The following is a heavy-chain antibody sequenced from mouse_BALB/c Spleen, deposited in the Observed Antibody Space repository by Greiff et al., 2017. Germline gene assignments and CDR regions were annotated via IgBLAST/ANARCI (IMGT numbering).Heavy chain of an antibody. CDR3: TRNGNYSYAMDY. Sequence: DVKLVESGGGLVQPGGSMKLSCVASGFTFSNYWMNWVRQSPEKGLEWVAEIRLKSNNYATHYAESVKGRFTISRDDSKSSVYLQMNNLRAEDTGIYYCTRNGNYSYAMDYWGQGTSVTVSS. J-gene: IGHJ4*01. V-gene: IGHV6-6*02. CDR2: IRLKSNNYAT. D-gene: IGHD2-1*01. CDR1: GFTFSNYW.